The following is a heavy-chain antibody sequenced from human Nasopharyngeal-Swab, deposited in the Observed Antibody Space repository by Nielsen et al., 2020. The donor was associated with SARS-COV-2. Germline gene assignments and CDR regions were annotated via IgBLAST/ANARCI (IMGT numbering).Heavy chain of an antibody. CDR3: TTQRLGSTLYYFDY. CDR1: GFTFSNAW. V-gene: IGHV3-15*01. D-gene: IGHD5/OR15-5a*01. CDR2: IKSKTDGGTT. J-gene: IGHJ4*02. Sequence: GESLKISCAASGFTFSNAWMSWVRQAPGKGLEWVGRIKSKTDGGTTDYAAPVKGRFTISRDDSKNTLYLQMISLKTEDTAVYYCTTQRLGSTLYYFDYWGQGTLVTVSS.